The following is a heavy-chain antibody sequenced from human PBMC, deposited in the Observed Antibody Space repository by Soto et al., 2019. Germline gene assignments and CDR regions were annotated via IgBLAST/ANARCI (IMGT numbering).Heavy chain of an antibody. CDR3: APRSRGYAYYFDQ. CDR1: GFSLTTRGVA. CDR2: IFWDDVK. D-gene: IGHD5-12*01. J-gene: IGHJ4*02. V-gene: IGHV2-5*02. Sequence: QITLKESGPALVRPTQTLTLTCSFSGFSLTTRGVAVGWIRQPPGKALEWLALIFWDDVKWYSPSLRSRLTTTEDTSKTQVCLTLTNMDPVDTATYYCAPRSRGYAYYFDQWGQGTLVTVSS.